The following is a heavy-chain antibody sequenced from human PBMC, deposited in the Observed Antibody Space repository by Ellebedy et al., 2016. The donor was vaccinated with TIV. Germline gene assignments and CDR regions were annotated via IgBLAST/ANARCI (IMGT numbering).Heavy chain of an antibody. J-gene: IGHJ4*02. CDR2: IYPGDSDT. V-gene: IGHV5-51*01. CDR3: ARQTTYTGTSNYYYDFDS. D-gene: IGHD3-10*01. Sequence: ASVKVSCKGSGYSFTSYWIGWVRQMPGKGLEWMGIIYPGDSDTRYIPSFQGQVTISADKSIRTAYLQWSSLKASDTAMYYCARQTTYTGTSNYYYDFDSWGQGTLVTVSS. CDR1: GYSFTSYW.